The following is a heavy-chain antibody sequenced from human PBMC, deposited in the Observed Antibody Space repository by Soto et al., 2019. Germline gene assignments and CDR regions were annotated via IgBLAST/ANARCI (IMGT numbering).Heavy chain of an antibody. CDR1: GFTFSGSA. CDR2: IRSKANSYAT. V-gene: IGHV3-73*01. D-gene: IGHD1-26*01. Sequence: PGGSLRLSCAASGFTFSGSAMHWVRQASGKGLEWVGRIRSKANSYATAYAASVKGRFTISRDDSKNTAYLQMNSLKTEDTAVYYCTRLGPYSGYAFDIWGQGTMVTVSS. CDR3: TRLGPYSGYAFDI. J-gene: IGHJ3*02.